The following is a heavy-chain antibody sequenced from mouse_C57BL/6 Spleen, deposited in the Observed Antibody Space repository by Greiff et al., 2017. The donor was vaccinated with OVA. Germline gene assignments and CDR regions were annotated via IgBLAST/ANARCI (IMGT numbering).Heavy chain of an antibody. D-gene: IGHD1-1*01. CDR1: GYSITSGYY. CDR3: ANYYGSPFAY. Sequence: VQLQQSGPGLAKPSQSLSLTCSVTGYSITSGYYWNWIRQFPGNKLEWMGYISYDGSNNYNPSLKNRISITRDTSKNQFFLKLNSVTTEDTATYYCANYYGSPFAYWGQGTLVTVSA. CDR2: ISYDGSN. V-gene: IGHV3-6*01. J-gene: IGHJ3*01.